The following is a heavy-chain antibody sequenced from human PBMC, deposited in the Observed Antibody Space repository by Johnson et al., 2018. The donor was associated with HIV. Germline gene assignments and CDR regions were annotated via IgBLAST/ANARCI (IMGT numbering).Heavy chain of an antibody. CDR3: PFDI. CDR2: ISGGST. V-gene: IGHV3-38-3*01. Sequence: VQLVESGGGLVKPGGSLRLSCAASGFTVSSNEMSWVRQAPGKGLEWVSSISGGSTYYADSRKGRFTISRDNSKNTLHLQMNSRRAEDTAGGAGPFDIWGQGTMVSVSS. D-gene: IGHD5-12*01. CDR1: GFTVSSNE. J-gene: IGHJ3*02.